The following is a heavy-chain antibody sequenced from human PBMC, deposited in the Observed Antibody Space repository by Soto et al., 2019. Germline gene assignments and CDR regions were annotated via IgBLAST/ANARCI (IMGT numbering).Heavy chain of an antibody. CDR1: GGTFSSYA. J-gene: IGHJ5*02. V-gene: IGHV1-69*06. Sequence: SVKVSCKASGGTFSSYAISWVRQAPGQGLEWMGGIIPIFGTANYAQKFQGRVTITADKSTSTAYMELSNLRSEDTAVYYCARVQAITMVRGEGWFDPWGQGTLVTVSS. D-gene: IGHD3-10*01. CDR2: IIPIFGTA. CDR3: ARVQAITMVRGEGWFDP.